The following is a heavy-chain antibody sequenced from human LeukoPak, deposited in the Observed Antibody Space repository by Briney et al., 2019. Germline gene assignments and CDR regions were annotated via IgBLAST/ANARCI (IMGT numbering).Heavy chain of an antibody. CDR3: ARSSYDYGGIEGPFDY. D-gene: IGHD4-23*01. V-gene: IGHV3-30*15. CDR1: GFTLTYYA. CDR2: TSYDGNKK. Sequence: PGGSLRLSCAASGFTLTYYAMHWVRQAPGKGLKWVAVTSYDGNKKYYADSVKGRFTISRDSSKNTLYLQMSSLRAEDTAVYYCARSSYDYGGIEGPFDYWGQGTLVTVSS. J-gene: IGHJ4*02.